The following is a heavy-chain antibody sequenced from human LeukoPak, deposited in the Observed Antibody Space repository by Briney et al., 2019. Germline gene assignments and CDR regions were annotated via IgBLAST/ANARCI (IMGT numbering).Heavy chain of an antibody. Sequence: PSETLSLTCTVSGGSSSSSGHYWTWIRQHPGKGLVWIAYIYHTGTTYYNPSLKGRVNISVDTSKNQFSLNLSSVTAAHTAVYYCARSPDDAFDIWGQGTMVTVSS. V-gene: IGHV4-31*03. J-gene: IGHJ3*02. CDR3: ARSPDDAFDI. CDR2: IYHTGTT. CDR1: GGSSSSSGHY.